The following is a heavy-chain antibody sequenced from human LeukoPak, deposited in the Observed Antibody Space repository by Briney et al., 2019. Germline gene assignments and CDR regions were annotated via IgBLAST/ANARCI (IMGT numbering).Heavy chain of an antibody. CDR2: ISAYNGNT. CDR3: ARVGARGGSYYDFWSGYYTVNDY. J-gene: IGHJ4*02. CDR1: GYTFTSYG. V-gene: IGHV1-18*01. Sequence: GASVKVSCKASGYTFTSYGISWVRQAPGQGLEWMGWISAYNGNTNYAQKLQGRVTMTTDTSTSTAYMELRSLRSDDTAVYYCARVGARGGSYYDFWSGYYTVNDYWGQGTLVTVSS. D-gene: IGHD3-3*01.